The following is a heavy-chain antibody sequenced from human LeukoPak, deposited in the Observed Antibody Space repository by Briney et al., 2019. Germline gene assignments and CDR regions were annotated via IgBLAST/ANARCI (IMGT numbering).Heavy chain of an antibody. J-gene: IGHJ4*02. CDR2: INEDGTSA. CDR3: ARVPTNSYGFGQ. V-gene: IGHV3-74*01. D-gene: IGHD5-18*01. Sequence: TGGSLRLSCAASGFGFSVYWMRWVRQAPGKGLVCVAHINEDGTSASHADSVKGRFTISRDNAKHTLYLQMNSLTVEDTAVYYCARVPTNSYGFGQWGQGSLVTVSS. CDR1: GFGFSVYW.